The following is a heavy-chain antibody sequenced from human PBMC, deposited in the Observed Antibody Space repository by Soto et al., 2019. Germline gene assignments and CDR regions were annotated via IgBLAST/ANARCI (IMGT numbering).Heavy chain of an antibody. V-gene: IGHV3-48*01. J-gene: IGHJ4*02. CDR2: ISSSSSTI. D-gene: IGHD3-16*01. CDR3: ARDRGGTSVLGEIDY. Sequence: EVQLVESGGGLVQPGGSLRLSCAASGFTFSSYSMNWVRQAPGKGLEWVSYISSSSSTIYYADSVKGRFTISRDNAKNSQYLQRNSQRAEDTAVYYCARDRGGTSVLGEIDYWGQGTLVTVSS. CDR1: GFTFSSYS.